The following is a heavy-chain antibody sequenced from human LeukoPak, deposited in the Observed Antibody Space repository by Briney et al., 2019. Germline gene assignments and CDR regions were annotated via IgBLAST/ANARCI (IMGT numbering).Heavy chain of an antibody. CDR1: GFTFSSHS. J-gene: IGHJ4*02. CDR2: ISDDTYNI. Sequence: GGSLRLSCAASGFTFSSHSMSWVRQAPGRGLEWVSFISDDTYNIHYADSVRGRFTVSRDNAKNSLYLQMNSLRADDTAVYYCARHTRASQYYFDYWGPGTLVTVPS. CDR3: ARHTRASQYYFDY. D-gene: IGHD3-3*01. V-gene: IGHV3-48*01.